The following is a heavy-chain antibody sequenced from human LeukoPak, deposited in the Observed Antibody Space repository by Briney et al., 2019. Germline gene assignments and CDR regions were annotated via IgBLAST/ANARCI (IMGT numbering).Heavy chain of an antibody. CDR1: GYTFTNYG. J-gene: IGHJ4*02. V-gene: IGHV1-18*01. D-gene: IGHD3-16*02. Sequence: ASGKVSCKTSGYTFTNYGINWVRQAPGQGLEWIGWITTYNGDTNYAQKLQGRVTMTTDTSTSTAYMELRSLRSDDTAVYYCMRSVIPFGYWGQGTLVTVSS. CDR3: MRSVIPFGY. CDR2: ITTYNGDT.